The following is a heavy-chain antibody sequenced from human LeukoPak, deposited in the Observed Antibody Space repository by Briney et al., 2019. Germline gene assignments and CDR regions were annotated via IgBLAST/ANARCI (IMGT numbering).Heavy chain of an antibody. J-gene: IGHJ4*02. CDR1: GFTFSSHW. D-gene: IGHD2-21*01. CDR2: INRDGSEE. CDR3: VRVLIVGRRSIFEH. Sequence: GGSLRLSCAASGFTFSSHWMSWVRQVPGKGLAWVANINRDGSEEYYVDSVKGRVTISRDNAKNSLYLQMNSLRADDTAVYYCVRVLIVGRRSIFEHWGQGTLVTVSS. V-gene: IGHV3-7*01.